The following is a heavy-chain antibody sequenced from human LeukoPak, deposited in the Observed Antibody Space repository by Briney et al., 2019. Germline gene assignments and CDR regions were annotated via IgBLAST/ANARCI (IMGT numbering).Heavy chain of an antibody. J-gene: IGHJ6*02. CDR3: ALSPQVVPAAKRLYYYGMDV. V-gene: IGHV1-2*02. D-gene: IGHD2-2*01. Sequence: ASVKVSCKASGYTFTGYYIHWVRQAPGQGLEWMGWINPNSGGTNYAQKFQGRVTMTRDTSISTAYMELSRLRSDDTAVCYCALSPQVVPAAKRLYYYGMDVWGQGTTVTVSS. CDR1: GYTFTGYY. CDR2: INPNSGGT.